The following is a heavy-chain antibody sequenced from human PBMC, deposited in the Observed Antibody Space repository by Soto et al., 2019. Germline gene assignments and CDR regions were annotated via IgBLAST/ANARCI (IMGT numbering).Heavy chain of an antibody. J-gene: IGHJ3*02. D-gene: IGHD6-19*01. CDR3: ASRGDGRRSGWSAFEI. CDR1: GFTFTNYE. CDR2: ISISGSTI. V-gene: IGHV3-48*03. Sequence: EVQLVESGGGLVQPGGSLRLSCRASGFTFTNYEMNWVRQAPGKGREWVSYISISGSTIYYADSVRGRFTISRDNAKNSLYLQMNSLTAEDTAVYYCASRGDGRRSGWSAFEIWGQGTVVTVSS.